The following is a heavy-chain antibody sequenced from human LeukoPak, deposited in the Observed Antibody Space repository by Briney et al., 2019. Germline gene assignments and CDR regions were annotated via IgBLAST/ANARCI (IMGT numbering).Heavy chain of an antibody. CDR3: ARDGLWAFDY. CDR1: GFTFSSYG. CDR2: ISSSGSTI. V-gene: IGHV3-48*04. Sequence: GGSLRLSCAASGFTFSSYGMNWVRQAPGKGLEWLSYISSSGSTIYYADSVKGRFTISRDNAKNSLYLQMNSLRAEDTAVYYCARDGLWAFDYWGQGTLVTVSS. D-gene: IGHD5-18*01. J-gene: IGHJ4*02.